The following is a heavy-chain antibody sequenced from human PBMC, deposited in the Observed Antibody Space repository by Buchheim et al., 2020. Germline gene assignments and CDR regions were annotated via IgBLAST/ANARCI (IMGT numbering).Heavy chain of an antibody. J-gene: IGHJ5*01. CDR1: GLASTSYG. V-gene: IGHV3-23*01. CDR2: IESGGST. Sequence: EVQQLESGGGVVHPGGSLRLSCVVSGLASTSYGVSWVRQAPGKGLEWVAGIESGGSTSYPDPGKGRFAIYRDTPKNTLFLERHSLRVEDTAVYFCAKHPVKFDSWGQGTL. CDR3: AKHPVKFDS.